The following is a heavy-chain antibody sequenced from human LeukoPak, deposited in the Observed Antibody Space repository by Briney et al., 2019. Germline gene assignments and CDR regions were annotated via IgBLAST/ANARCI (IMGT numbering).Heavy chain of an antibody. Sequence: PGGSLRLSCAASGFTFSSYWMHWVRQAPGKGVVWVSRINTDGSSTSYADSVKGRFTISRDNAKNTLYLQMNSLRDEDTAVYYCARDSPHRRLDPWGQGTLVTVSS. V-gene: IGHV3-74*01. CDR2: INTDGSST. J-gene: IGHJ5*02. CDR1: GFTFSSYW. CDR3: ARDSPHRRLDP.